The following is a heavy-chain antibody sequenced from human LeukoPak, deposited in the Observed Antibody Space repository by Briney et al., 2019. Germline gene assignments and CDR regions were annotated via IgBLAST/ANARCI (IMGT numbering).Heavy chain of an antibody. Sequence: GGSLRLSCAASGFTFISYGMHWVRQAPGKGLEWVTFIRYDGSNKYYADSVKGRFIISRDNAKNTLYLQMNSLRAEDTAVYYCARDLGGLFDYWGQGTLVTVSS. CDR2: IRYDGSNK. V-gene: IGHV3-30*02. D-gene: IGHD3-16*01. CDR1: GFTFISYG. J-gene: IGHJ4*02. CDR3: ARDLGGLFDY.